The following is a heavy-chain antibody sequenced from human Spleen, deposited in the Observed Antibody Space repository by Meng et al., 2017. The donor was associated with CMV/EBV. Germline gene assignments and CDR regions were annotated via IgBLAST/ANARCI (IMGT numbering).Heavy chain of an antibody. CDR1: GGSISSSYW. V-gene: IGHV4-4*02. CDR2: IYHSGTT. CDR3: ARVADGA. D-gene: IGHD1-26*01. J-gene: IGHJ4*02. Sequence: SETLSLTCAVSGGSISSSYWWSWVRQSPRTGLEWIGEIYHSGTTNYNPSLKSRVTISSDKSKNQFSLRLTSVTAADTAVYYCARVADGAWGQGTLVTVSS.